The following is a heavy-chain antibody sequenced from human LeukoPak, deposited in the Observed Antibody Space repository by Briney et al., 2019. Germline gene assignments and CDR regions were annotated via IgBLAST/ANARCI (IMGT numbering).Heavy chain of an antibody. CDR3: AKDPVVGATSSAFDI. CDR2: ITATGSRT. V-gene: IGHV3-23*01. D-gene: IGHD1-26*01. CDR1: GLTFGSYT. Sequence: GGSLRLSCAASGLTFGSYTMSWVRQAPGKGLEWVSGITATGSRTYYADSVKGRFTISRDNSKNTLYLQMNSLRAEDTAVYYCAKDPVVGATSSAFDIWGQGTMVTVSS. J-gene: IGHJ3*02.